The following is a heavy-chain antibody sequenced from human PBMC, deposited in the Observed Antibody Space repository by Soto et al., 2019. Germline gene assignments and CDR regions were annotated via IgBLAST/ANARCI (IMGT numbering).Heavy chain of an antibody. CDR3: AKDKAYCTNGVCYPPDY. J-gene: IGHJ4*02. CDR2: ISYDGSNK. Sequence: GGSLRLSCAASGFTFSSYGMHWVRQAPGKGLEWVAVISYDGSNKYYADSVKGRFTISRDNSKNTLYLQMNSLRAEDTAVYYCAKDKAYCTNGVCYPPDYWGQGTLVTVSS. D-gene: IGHD2-8*01. CDR1: GFTFSSYG. V-gene: IGHV3-30*18.